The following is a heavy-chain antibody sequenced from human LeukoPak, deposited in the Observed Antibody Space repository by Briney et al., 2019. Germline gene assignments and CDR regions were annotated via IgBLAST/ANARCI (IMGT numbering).Heavy chain of an antibody. J-gene: IGHJ4*02. CDR1: GGSFSGYY. D-gene: IGHD3-3*01. V-gene: IGHV4-34*01. CDR3: AGLFYAGDRRSLVDY. CDR2: INHSGST. Sequence: PSETLSLTCAVYGGSFSGYYWSWIRQPPGKGLEWIGEINHSGSTNYNPSLKSRVTISVDTSKNQFSLKLSSVTAADTAVYYCAGLFYAGDRRSLVDYWGQGTLVTVSS.